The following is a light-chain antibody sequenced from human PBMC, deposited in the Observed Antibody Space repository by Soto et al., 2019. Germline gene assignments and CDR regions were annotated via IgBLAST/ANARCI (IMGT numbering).Light chain of an antibody. CDR1: QSVSSN. CDR3: QQYNNWPPLT. Sequence: IVLTQSPDTLSVSPGERATLSCRASQSVSSNLAWYQQKPGQAPRLLIYGASTRATGIPARFSGSGSGTEFTLTISSLQSEDFAVYYCQQYNNWPPLTFGQGTKVDIK. V-gene: IGKV3-15*01. CDR2: GAS. J-gene: IGKJ1*01.